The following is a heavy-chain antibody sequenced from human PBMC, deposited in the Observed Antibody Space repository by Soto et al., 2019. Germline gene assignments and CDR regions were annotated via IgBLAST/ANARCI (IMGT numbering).Heavy chain of an antibody. D-gene: IGHD6-19*01. Sequence: VQLVESGGGVVQPGRSLRLSCAASGFTFSDYAMHWVRQAPGKGLEWVAVVSHDGRNTHSADSVKGRFTIPRDSSKNTVPLEMTSLRAEDTAVYYCAKGGRQWLVTSDFNYWGQGALVTVSS. CDR3: AKGGRQWLVTSDFNY. V-gene: IGHV3-30*18. J-gene: IGHJ4*02. CDR1: GFTFSDYA. CDR2: VSHDGRNT.